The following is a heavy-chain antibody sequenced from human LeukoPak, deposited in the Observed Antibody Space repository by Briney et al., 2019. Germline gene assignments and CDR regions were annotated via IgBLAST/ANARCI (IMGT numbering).Heavy chain of an antibody. V-gene: IGHV4-39*01. J-gene: IGHJ4*02. CDR3: ARTVVNYFDY. CDR1: GGSIMSYY. Sequence: SETLSLTCTVSGGSIMSYYWSWIRQPPGKGLEWIGSIYYSGSTYYNPSLKSRVTISVDTSKNQFSLKLSSVTAADTAVYYCARTVVNYFDYWGQGTLVTVSS. CDR2: IYYSGST.